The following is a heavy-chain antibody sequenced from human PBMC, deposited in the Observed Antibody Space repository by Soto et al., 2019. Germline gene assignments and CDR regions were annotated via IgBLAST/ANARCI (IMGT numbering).Heavy chain of an antibody. Sequence: GGSLRLSCAASGFTFSSYGMHWVRQAPGKGLEWVAVIWYDGSNKYYADSVKGRFTISRDNSKNTLYLQMNSLRAEDTAVYYCARDQNPPGDYMDVWGKGTTVTVSS. J-gene: IGHJ6*03. V-gene: IGHV3-33*01. CDR3: ARDQNPPGDYMDV. D-gene: IGHD7-27*01. CDR2: IWYDGSNK. CDR1: GFTFSSYG.